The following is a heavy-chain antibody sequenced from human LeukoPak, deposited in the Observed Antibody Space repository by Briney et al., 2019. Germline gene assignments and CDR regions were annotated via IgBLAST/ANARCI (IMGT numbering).Heavy chain of an antibody. CDR1: GFTFSSYS. J-gene: IGHJ4*02. CDR2: ISSSSSYI. Sequence: GGSLRLSCAASGFTFSSYSMNWVRQAPGKGLEWVSSISSSSSYIYYADSVKGRFTISRDNAKNSLYLQMNSPRAEDTAVYYCARDGRRDGYNFGSYFDYWGQGTLVTVSS. V-gene: IGHV3-21*01. D-gene: IGHD5-24*01. CDR3: ARDGRRDGYNFGSYFDY.